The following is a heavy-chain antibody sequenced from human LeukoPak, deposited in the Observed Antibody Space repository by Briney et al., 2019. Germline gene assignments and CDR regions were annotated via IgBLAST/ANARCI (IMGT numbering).Heavy chain of an antibody. CDR2: ISTYDGNT. J-gene: IGHJ6*03. V-gene: IGHV1-18*01. D-gene: IGHD3-10*01. Sequence: GASVKVSCKASGYSFVLHGISWVRQAPGQGLEWMGWISTYDGNTEYAQNFQGRVSMTIDTSTSTAYMDLRSLRSDDTAVYYCARSWHKLLWFGELLSGITDYYYYYMDVWGKGTTVTISS. CDR3: ARSWHKLLWFGELLSGITDYYYYYMDV. CDR1: GYSFVLHG.